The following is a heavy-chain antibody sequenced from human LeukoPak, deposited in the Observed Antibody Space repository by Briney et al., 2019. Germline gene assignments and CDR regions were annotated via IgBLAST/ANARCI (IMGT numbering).Heavy chain of an antibody. V-gene: IGHV4-59*08. CDR1: GGSISSYY. J-gene: IGHJ4*02. D-gene: IGHD2-8*02. CDR3: ARTGGTIDY. CDR2: IYYSGRT. Sequence: PSETLSLTCTVSGGSISSYYWSWIRQPPGKGLEWIGYIYYSGRTNYNPSLKSRVTISVDTSKNQFSLKLSSVTAADTAVYYCARTGGTIDYWGQGTLVTVSS.